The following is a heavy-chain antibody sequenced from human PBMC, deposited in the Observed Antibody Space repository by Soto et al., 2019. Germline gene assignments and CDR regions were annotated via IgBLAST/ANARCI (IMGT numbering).Heavy chain of an antibody. CDR1: GGTFSSYA. CDR3: ARVEAGRYFDWLIGRAFDI. V-gene: IGHV1-69*01. D-gene: IGHD3-9*01. J-gene: IGHJ3*02. CDR2: IIPIFGTA. Sequence: QVQLVQSGAEVKKPGSSVKVSCKASGGTFSSYAISWVRQAPGQGLEWMGGIIPIFGTANYAQKFQGRVTITADESTSTAYMELSSLRSEDTAVYYCARVEAGRYFDWLIGRAFDIWGQGTMVTVSS.